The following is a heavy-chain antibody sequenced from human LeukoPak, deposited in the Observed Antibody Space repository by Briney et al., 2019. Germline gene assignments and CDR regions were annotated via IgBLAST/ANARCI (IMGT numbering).Heavy chain of an antibody. Sequence: ASVKVSCKASGYTFTSYAMHWVRQAPGQRLEWMGWINAGNGNTKYSQKFQGRVTITTDESTSTAYMELSSLRSEDTAVYYCAGDKTRIYRPPEFDYWGQGTLVTVSS. V-gene: IGHV1-3*01. D-gene: IGHD5/OR15-5a*01. CDR3: AGDKTRIYRPPEFDY. CDR2: INAGNGNT. CDR1: GYTFTSYA. J-gene: IGHJ4*02.